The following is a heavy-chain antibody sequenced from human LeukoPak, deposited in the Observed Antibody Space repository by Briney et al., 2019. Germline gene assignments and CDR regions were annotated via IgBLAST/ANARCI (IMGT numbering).Heavy chain of an antibody. CDR1: GYSFTSYW. J-gene: IGHJ6*02. CDR2: IYPGDSDT. D-gene: IGHD1-26*01. CDR3: ARPGVGATWSGDYYAMDV. Sequence: GESLKISCKGSGYSFTSYWIGWVRQMPGKGLEWMGIIYPGDSDTRYSPSFQGQVTISVDKSISTAYLQWSSLKASDTAIYYCARPGVGATWSGDYYAMDVWGQGTTVTVSS. V-gene: IGHV5-51*01.